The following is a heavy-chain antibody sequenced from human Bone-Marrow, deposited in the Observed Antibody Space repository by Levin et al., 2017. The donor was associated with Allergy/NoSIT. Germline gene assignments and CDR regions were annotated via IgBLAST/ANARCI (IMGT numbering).Heavy chain of an antibody. CDR3: ARDRFMRFLEWLLSGGFDY. D-gene: IGHD3-3*01. V-gene: IGHV1-2*06. CDR2: INPNSGGT. CDR1: GYTFTGYY. J-gene: IGHJ4*02. Sequence: ASVKVSCKASGYTFTGYYMHWVRQAPGQGLEWMGRINPNSGGTNYAQKFQGRVTMTRDTSISTAYMELSRLRSDDTAVYYCARDRFMRFLEWLLSGGFDYWGQGTLVTVSS.